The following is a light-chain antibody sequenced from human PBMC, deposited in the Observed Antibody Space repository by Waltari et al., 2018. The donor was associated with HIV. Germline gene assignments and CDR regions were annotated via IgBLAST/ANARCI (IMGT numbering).Light chain of an antibody. CDR1: SGSIVSNY. CDR3: QSYDSYKCG. CDR2: VGN. V-gene: IGLV6-57*04. J-gene: IGLJ1*01. Sequence: NFMLTQPHSVSESPGKTVTISCTRSSGSIVSNYVQWYQQRPGSAPTTVIYVGNERPPGVPDRFSGSIDSSANSASRTIAGLKTEDEADYYCQSYDSYKCGFGTGTRVIVL.